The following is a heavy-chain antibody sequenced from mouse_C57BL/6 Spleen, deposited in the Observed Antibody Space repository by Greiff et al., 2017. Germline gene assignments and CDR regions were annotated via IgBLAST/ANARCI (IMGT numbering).Heavy chain of an antibody. CDR1: GFNIKDYY. J-gene: IGHJ2*01. D-gene: IGHD2-5*01. CDR3: TTGYSNYKPYFDY. CDR2: IDPEDGDT. V-gene: IGHV14-1*01. Sequence: EVKLVESGAELVRPGASVKLSCTASGFNIKDYYMHWVKQRPEQGLEWIGRIDPEDGDTEYAPKFPGKATMTADTSSNTAYLQLSSLTSEDTAVYYWTTGYSNYKPYFDYGGQGTTLTVSS.